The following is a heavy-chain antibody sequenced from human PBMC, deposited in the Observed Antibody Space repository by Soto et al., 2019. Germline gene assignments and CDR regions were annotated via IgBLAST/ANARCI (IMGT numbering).Heavy chain of an antibody. CDR3: ARTIVNLIVEVVAATGWFDP. CDR2: IIPIFGAA. D-gene: IGHD2-15*01. V-gene: IGHV1-69*13. CDR1: AGTFSSYA. Sequence: ASATVSSTASAGTFSSYASTWGGQAPGQGLEGMGGIIPIFGAANYAQKFQGRVTITADESTSTAYMELSSLRSGDTAVCYCARTIVNLIVEVVAATGWFDPWGQGTLVTVSS. J-gene: IGHJ5*02.